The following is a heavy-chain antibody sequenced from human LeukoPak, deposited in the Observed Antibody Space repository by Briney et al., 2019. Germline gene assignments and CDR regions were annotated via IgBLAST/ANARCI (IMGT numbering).Heavy chain of an antibody. Sequence: GGSLRLSCAGSGFIFSNYAMNWVRQAPGKGLESVSDISGSGSETHYAESVKGRFTVSRDNSKNTLCLQMNSLRGEDTAVYYCAKRARDGYNSHVDHWGQGTLVTVSS. D-gene: IGHD5-24*01. CDR3: AKRARDGYNSHVDH. CDR2: ISGSGSET. CDR1: GFIFSNYA. V-gene: IGHV3-23*01. J-gene: IGHJ4*02.